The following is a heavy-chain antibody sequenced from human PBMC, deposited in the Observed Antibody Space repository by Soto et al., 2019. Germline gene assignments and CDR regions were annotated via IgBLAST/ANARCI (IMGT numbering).Heavy chain of an antibody. V-gene: IGHV3-23*01. J-gene: IGHJ6*02. CDR3: AKDRGYSYGYDGTYYYYGMDV. D-gene: IGHD5-18*01. Sequence: GGSLSLSCAASGFTFSSYTMILVRPAPGKGLEWVSAISGSGGSTYYADSVKGRFTISRDNSKNTLYLQMNSLRAEDTAVYYCAKDRGYSYGYDGTYYYYGMDVWGQGTTVTVS. CDR2: ISGSGGST. CDR1: GFTFSSYT.